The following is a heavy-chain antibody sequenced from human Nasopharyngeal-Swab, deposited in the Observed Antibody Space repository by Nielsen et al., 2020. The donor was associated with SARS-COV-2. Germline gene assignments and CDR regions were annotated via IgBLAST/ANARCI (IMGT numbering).Heavy chain of an antibody. D-gene: IGHD2/OR15-2a*01. CDR2: IYPGDSDT. J-gene: IGHJ3*02. CDR3: AGLAPSFGRISRDAFDI. Sequence: GESLKISCKGSGYSFTSYWIGWVRQMPGKGLEWMGIIYPGDSDTRYSPSFQGQVTISADKSISTAYLQWSSLKASDTAMYYCAGLAPSFGRISRDAFDIWGQGTMVTVSS. V-gene: IGHV5-51*01. CDR1: GYSFTSYW.